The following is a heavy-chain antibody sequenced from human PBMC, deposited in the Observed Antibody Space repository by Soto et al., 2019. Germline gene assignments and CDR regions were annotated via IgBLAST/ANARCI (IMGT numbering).Heavy chain of an antibody. Sequence: QVQLQESGPGLVKPSQTLSLTCTVSGGSISSGGYYWSWIRQHPGKGLEWIGYIYYSGTTYYNPSLKSRVTISLDTSKNQFYLKLSSVTAADTAVYYCARAAATGTFIFDYWGQGTLVTVSS. V-gene: IGHV4-31*03. D-gene: IGHD6-13*01. J-gene: IGHJ4*02. CDR1: GGSISSGGYY. CDR3: ARAAATGTFIFDY. CDR2: IYYSGTT.